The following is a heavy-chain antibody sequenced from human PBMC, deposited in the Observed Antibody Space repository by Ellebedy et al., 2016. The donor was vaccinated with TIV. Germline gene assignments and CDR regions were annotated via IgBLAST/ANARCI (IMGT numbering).Heavy chain of an antibody. CDR1: GFTFSSYS. CDR3: AREGPGYCSSTSCRGAFDI. V-gene: IGHV3-21*01. Sequence: GESLKISCAASGFTFSSYSMNWVRQAPGKGLEWVSSISSSSSYIYYADSVKGRFTISRDNAKNSLYLQMNSLRAEDTAVYYCAREGPGYCSSTSCRGAFDIWGQGTMVTVSS. CDR2: ISSSSSYI. J-gene: IGHJ3*02. D-gene: IGHD2-2*01.